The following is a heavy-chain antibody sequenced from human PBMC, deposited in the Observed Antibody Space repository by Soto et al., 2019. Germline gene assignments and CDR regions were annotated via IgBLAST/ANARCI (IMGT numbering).Heavy chain of an antibody. CDR2: IYATGTT. Sequence: SETLSLTCTVSGASISGFYWSWIRKSAGKGLERIGRIYATGTTDYNPSLKSRVMMSVDTSKKQFSLKLRSVTAADTAVYYCVRDGTRTLRDWFDPWGQGISVTVSS. CDR3: VRDGTRTLRDWFDP. D-gene: IGHD1-1*01. J-gene: IGHJ5*02. CDR1: GASISGFY. V-gene: IGHV4-4*07.